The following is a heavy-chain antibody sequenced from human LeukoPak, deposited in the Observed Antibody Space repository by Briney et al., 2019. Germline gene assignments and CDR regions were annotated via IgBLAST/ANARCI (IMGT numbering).Heavy chain of an antibody. J-gene: IGHJ3*02. V-gene: IGHV4-34*01. CDR1: GGSFSGYY. D-gene: IGHD3-3*01. CDR3: ARVVLRSGAFDI. Sequence: PSETLSLTCAVYGGSFSGYYWSWIRQPPGKGLEWIGEINHSGSTNYNPSLKSRVTISVDTSKNQFSLKLSSVTAADTAVYYCARVVLRSGAFDIWGQGTMVTVSS. CDR2: INHSGST.